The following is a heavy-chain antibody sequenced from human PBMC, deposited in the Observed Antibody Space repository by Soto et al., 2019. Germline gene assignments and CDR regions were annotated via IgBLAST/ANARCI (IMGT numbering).Heavy chain of an antibody. CDR1: GFTFSSYA. D-gene: IGHD6-19*01. J-gene: IGHJ4*02. V-gene: IGHV3-23*01. CDR2: ISGSGGST. CDR3: AKSQISVAVAKNRLGTLSFSEFDY. Sequence: EVQLLESGGGLVQPGGSLRLSCAASGFTFSSYAMSWVRQAPGKGLEWVSAISGSGGSTYYADSVKGRFTISRDNSKNTLYLQMNSLRAEDTAVYYCAKSQISVAVAKNRLGTLSFSEFDYWGQGTLVTVSS.